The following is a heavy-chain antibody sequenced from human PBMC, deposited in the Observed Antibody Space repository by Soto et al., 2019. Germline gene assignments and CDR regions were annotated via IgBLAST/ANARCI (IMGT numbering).Heavy chain of an antibody. D-gene: IGHD3-16*01. Sequence: QVQLQESGPGLVKPSETLSLTCSVSGGSLTSGGSCWSWIRQHPGKGLEWIGYIYFNGNIYYNPSLRSRVTVSVDTSKNQFSLKLRSVTAADTAVYFCAHYDYVDEGFRRCFDPWGQGILVTVSS. J-gene: IGHJ5*02. CDR3: AHYDYVDEGFRRCFDP. V-gene: IGHV4-31*03. CDR1: GGSLTSGGSC. CDR2: IYFNGNI.